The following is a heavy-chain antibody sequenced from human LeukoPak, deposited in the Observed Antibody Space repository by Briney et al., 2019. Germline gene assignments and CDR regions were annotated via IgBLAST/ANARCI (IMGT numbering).Heavy chain of an antibody. Sequence: PGRSLRLSCASSGFSYHIYAMTWVRQAPAKGLEGVSSLSGSGQSPNYADSVLGRFTISRDNAQKRVFLEMNSLRVDDTAIYYCAKVIDCGALDGCDIWGQGTVVTVSS. CDR2: LSGSGQSP. CDR1: GFSYHIYA. J-gene: IGHJ3*02. D-gene: IGHD4-17*01. CDR3: AKVIDCGALDGCDI. V-gene: IGHV3-23*01.